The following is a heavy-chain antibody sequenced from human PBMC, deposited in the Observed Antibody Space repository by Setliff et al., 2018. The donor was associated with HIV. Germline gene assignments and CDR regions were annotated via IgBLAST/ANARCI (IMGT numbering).Heavy chain of an antibody. V-gene: IGHV4-4*09. J-gene: IGHJ3*02. CDR1: GGSISSYY. Sequence: SETLSLTCTVSGGSISSYYWSWIRQPPGKGLEWIGYIYTSGSTNYNPSLKSRVTISVDTSKSQFSLKLSSVTAADTAVYYCARLVVRGVIINLYAFDIWGQGTMVTVSS. CDR3: ARLVVRGVIINLYAFDI. D-gene: IGHD3-10*01. CDR2: IYTSGST.